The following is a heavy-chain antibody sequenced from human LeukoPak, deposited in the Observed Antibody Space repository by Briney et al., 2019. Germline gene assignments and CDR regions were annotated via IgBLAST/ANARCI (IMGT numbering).Heavy chain of an antibody. D-gene: IGHD2-2*01. V-gene: IGHV1-3*01. J-gene: IGHJ5*02. Sequence: ASVKVSCKASGYTFTTYAMHWVRQAHGQRLEWMGWINAGTGDTKYSQKFQGRVTITRDTSASTAYMELSSLRSEDTGVYYCARGRYCTTTSCLNWFDPWGQGTLVTVSS. CDR1: GYTFTTYA. CDR3: ARGRYCTTTSCLNWFDP. CDR2: INAGTGDT.